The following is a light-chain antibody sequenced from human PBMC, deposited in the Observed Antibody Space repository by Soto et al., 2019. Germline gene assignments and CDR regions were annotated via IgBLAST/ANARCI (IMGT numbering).Light chain of an antibody. V-gene: IGLV2-14*01. J-gene: IGLJ1*01. Sequence: QSVLTQPRSVSGSPGQSVTVSCIGTSSDVGDYNSVSWYQQHPGKAPKLMIYEVSNRPSGVSNRFSGSKSGNTASLTISGLQAEDEADYYCSSYTTTSTLLVFGTGTKVTVL. CDR1: SSDVGDYNS. CDR2: EVS. CDR3: SSYTTTSTLLV.